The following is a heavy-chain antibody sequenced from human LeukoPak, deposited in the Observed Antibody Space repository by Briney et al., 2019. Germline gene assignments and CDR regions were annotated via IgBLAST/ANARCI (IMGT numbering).Heavy chain of an antibody. V-gene: IGHV4-39*07. CDR3: AREGTAGTNLNWFDP. D-gene: IGHD1-1*01. CDR1: GGSISSTSYH. Sequence: PSETLSLTCAVSGGSISSTSYHWAWIRQPPGKGLEWIGNIYYSGSTYYNPSLRSRVTISVDTSKSQFSLKLSSVTAADTAVYYCAREGTAGTNLNWFDPWGQGTLVTVSS. CDR2: IYYSGST. J-gene: IGHJ5*02.